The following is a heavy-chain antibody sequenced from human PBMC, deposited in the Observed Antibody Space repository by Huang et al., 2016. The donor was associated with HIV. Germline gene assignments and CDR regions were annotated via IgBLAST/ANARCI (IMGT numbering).Heavy chain of an antibody. CDR3: ARGRFRFDY. Sequence: QVQLQQWGAGLLKPSETLSLTCAVYGGSFSDYYWSWIRQPPGKGLEWIGEIKHSGSTKYNPSLKSRVTISVDTSKNQFSLKLSSVTAADTAVYYCARGRFRFDYWGQGTLVTVSS. CDR2: IKHSGST. V-gene: IGHV4-34*02. J-gene: IGHJ4*02. CDR1: GGSFSDYY.